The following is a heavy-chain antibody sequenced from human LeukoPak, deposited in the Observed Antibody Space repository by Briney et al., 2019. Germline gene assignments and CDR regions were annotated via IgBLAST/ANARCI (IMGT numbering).Heavy chain of an antibody. D-gene: IGHD6-19*01. CDR1: GYTFTSYG. Sequence: ASVKVSCKASGYTFTSYGISWVRQAPGQGLEWMEWISAYNGNTNYAQKLQGRVTMTTDTSTSTAYMELRSLRSDDTAVYYCARINSSGWYNGYFDLWGRGTLVTVSS. CDR2: ISAYNGNT. J-gene: IGHJ2*01. CDR3: ARINSSGWYNGYFDL. V-gene: IGHV1-18*01.